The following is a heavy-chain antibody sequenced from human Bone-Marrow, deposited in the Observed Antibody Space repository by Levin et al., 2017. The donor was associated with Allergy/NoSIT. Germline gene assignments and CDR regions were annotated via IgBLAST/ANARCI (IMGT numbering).Heavy chain of an antibody. CDR1: ELSLDSYT. D-gene: IGHD5-18*01. J-gene: IGHJ6*02. CDR2: ISWDGKSA. V-gene: IGHV3-43*01. CDR3: AKEQTGYGILKDGLDV. Sequence: SGGSLRLSCTASELSLDSYTMHWVRQVPGKGLEWVSLISWDGKSANYADSVKGRFTISRDNNKNSLYLQMNSLTTDDTALYYCAKEQTGYGILKDGLDVWGQGTTVIVS.